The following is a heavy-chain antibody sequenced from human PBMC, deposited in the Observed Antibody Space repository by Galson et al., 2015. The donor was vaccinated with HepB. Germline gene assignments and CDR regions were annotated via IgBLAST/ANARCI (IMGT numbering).Heavy chain of an antibody. V-gene: IGHV5-51*01. CDR2: IHPVDSQT. D-gene: IGHD3-10*01. J-gene: IGHJ6*03. CDR3: ARRTGSYQSYYMDV. Sequence: QSGAEVKKPGESLKISCKTSGYYFSSYWIGWVRQMPGRGLEWVGNIHPVDSQTRYGPSFQGQVTISADTSINTAYLQWTSLKASDTGMYFCARRTGSYQSYYMDVWGKGTTVIVSS. CDR1: GYYFSSYW.